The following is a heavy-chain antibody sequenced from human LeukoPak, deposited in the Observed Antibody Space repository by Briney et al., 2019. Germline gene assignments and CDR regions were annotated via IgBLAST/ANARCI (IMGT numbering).Heavy chain of an antibody. J-gene: IGHJ5*02. D-gene: IGHD3-22*01. V-gene: IGHV1-2*02. CDR1: GYTFTGYY. CDR3: ARGDDAYYYDSSGYP. Sequence: ASVKVSCKASGYTFTGYYMHWVRQAPGQGLEWMGWINPNSGGTNYAQKFQGRVTMTRDTSISTAYMELSRLRSDDTAVYYCARGDDAYYYDSSGYPWGQGTLVTVCS. CDR2: INPNSGGT.